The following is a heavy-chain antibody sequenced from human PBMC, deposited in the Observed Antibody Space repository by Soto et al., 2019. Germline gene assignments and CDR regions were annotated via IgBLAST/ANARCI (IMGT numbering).Heavy chain of an antibody. D-gene: IGHD2-8*02. CDR3: ARDKITGLFDY. Sequence: SETLSLTCAVHGGSFSGYSWTWIRQPPGTGLEWLGEINHSGSTNYNPSLKSRVTISVDTSKNQFSLKLTSVTAADTAVYYCARDKITGLFDYWGQGTLVTVSS. V-gene: IGHV4-34*01. J-gene: IGHJ4*02. CDR1: GGSFSGYS. CDR2: INHSGST.